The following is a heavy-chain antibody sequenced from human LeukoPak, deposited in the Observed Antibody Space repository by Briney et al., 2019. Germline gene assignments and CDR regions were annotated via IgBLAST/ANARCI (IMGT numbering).Heavy chain of an antibody. D-gene: IGHD3-10*01. CDR3: ARASGPFDY. J-gene: IGHJ4*02. CDR1: GFTFSSYA. V-gene: IGHV3-30*07. CDR2: ISYDGSNK. Sequence: GGSLRLSCAASGFTFSSYAMHWVRQAPGKGLEWVAVISYDGSNKYYADSVKGRFTISRDNSKDTLYLYLNGLRAEDTGVYFCARASGPFDYWGQGTLVTVSS.